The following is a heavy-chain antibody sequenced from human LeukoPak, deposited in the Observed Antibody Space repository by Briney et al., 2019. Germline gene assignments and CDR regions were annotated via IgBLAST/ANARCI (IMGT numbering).Heavy chain of an antibody. J-gene: IGHJ4*02. CDR3: ARTYYYDSSGYSDDFDY. V-gene: IGHV3-23*01. Sequence: GGSLRLSCAASGFTFSSYAMSWVRQAPGKGPEWVSGIGNSGDRTFYADSVKGRFTISRDNSKNTLYLQMNSLRVEDTALYYCARTYYYDSSGYSDDFDYWGQGTLVTVSS. CDR2: IGNSGDRT. D-gene: IGHD3-22*01. CDR1: GFTFSSYA.